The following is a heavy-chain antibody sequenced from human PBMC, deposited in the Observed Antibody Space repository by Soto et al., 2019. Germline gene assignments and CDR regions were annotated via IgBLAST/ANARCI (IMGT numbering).Heavy chain of an antibody. V-gene: IGHV1-69*13. J-gene: IGHJ2*01. CDR1: GVTFSSYA. CDR2: IIPIFGTA. Sequence: SVKVSCKASGVTFSSYAISWVRQAPGQGLEWMGGIIPIFGTANYAQKFQGRVTITADESTSTAYMELSSLRSEDTAVYYCARIGGIQLDYWYFDLWGRGTLVTVSS. CDR3: ARIGGIQLDYWYFDL. D-gene: IGHD5-18*01.